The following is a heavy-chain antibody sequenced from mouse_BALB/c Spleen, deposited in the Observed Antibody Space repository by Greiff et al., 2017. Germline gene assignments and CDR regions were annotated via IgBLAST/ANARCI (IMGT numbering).Heavy chain of an antibody. D-gene: IGHD2-1*01. CDR3: AKRNGNYDAMDY. Sequence: VQLQQSGPSLVQPSQSLSITCTVSGFSLTSYGVHWVRQSPGKGLEWLVVIWRGGSTDYNAAFMSRLSITKDNSKSQVFFKMNSLQADDTAIYYCAKRNGNYDAMDYWGQGTSVTVSS. CDR2: IWRGGST. J-gene: IGHJ4*01. CDR1: GFSLTSYG. V-gene: IGHV2-5-1*01.